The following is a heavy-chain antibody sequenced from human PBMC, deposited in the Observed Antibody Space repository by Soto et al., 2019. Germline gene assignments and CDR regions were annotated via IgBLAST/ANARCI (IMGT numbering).Heavy chain of an antibody. V-gene: IGHV3-9*01. CDR3: AKDSQFYYMAV. J-gene: IGHJ6*03. Sequence: EVQLVESGGGLAQPGRSLRLSCAASGFNINYYAMHWVRQAPGKGLEWVSGISWNSDIIGYADSVKGRFTISRDNAKNSLYLQMNSLRAEDTALYYCAKDSQFYYMAVWGQGTTVTVSS. CDR2: ISWNSDII. CDR1: GFNINYYA.